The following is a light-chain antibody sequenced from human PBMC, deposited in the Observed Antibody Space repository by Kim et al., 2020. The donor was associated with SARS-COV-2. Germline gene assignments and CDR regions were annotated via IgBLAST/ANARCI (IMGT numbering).Light chain of an antibody. V-gene: IGKV1-33*01. J-gene: IGKJ4*01. CDR2: DAS. Sequence: DIQMTQSPSSLSASAGDRVTITCQASQDISNYLNWYQQKPGKAPKLLIYDASNLETGVPSRFSGSGSGTDFTFTISSLQPEDIATYYYQQYDNLPPTFGGGTKVEI. CDR3: QQYDNLPPT. CDR1: QDISNY.